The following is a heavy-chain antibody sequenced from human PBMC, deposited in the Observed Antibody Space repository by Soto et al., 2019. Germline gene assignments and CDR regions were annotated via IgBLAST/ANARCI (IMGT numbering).Heavy chain of an antibody. CDR3: ARGRDSSGYYYNFDY. CDR1: GGTFSSYA. J-gene: IGHJ4*02. V-gene: IGHV1-69*13. D-gene: IGHD3-22*01. Sequence: VKVSCKASGGTFSSYAISWVRQAPGQGLEWMGGIIPIFGTANYAQKFQGRVTITADKSTSTAYMELSSLRSEDTAVYYCARGRDSSGYYYNFDYWGQGTLITVSS. CDR2: IIPIFGTA.